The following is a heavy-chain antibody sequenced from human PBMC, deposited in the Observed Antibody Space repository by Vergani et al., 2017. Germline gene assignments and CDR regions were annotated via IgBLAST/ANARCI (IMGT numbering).Heavy chain of an antibody. CDR2: IYPADSDT. Sequence: DVELVQSGPELRKPGESLKISCKVSEYSFGNDWIGWVRQMPGKGLEWMGIIYPADSDTRYSPSFQGQVTISADKSISTVFLQWDSLKASDTAIYYCARHTTDTESWGKGPLVTVSS. D-gene: IGHD1-1*01. V-gene: IGHV5-51*01. CDR3: ARHTTDTES. CDR1: EYSFGNDW. J-gene: IGHJ5*02.